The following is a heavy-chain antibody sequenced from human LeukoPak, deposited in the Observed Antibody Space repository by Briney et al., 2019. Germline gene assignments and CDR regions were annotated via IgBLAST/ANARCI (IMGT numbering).Heavy chain of an antibody. CDR3: ARAPYHVEYAFDI. D-gene: IGHD1-14*01. J-gene: IGHJ3*02. CDR2: IKQDGSEK. V-gene: IGHV3-7*04. Sequence: GGSLRLSCAASGFTFSSYWMSWVRQAPGKGLEWVANIKQDGSEKYYVDSVKGRFTISRDSAKNSLYLQMNSLRAEDTAVYYCARAPYHVEYAFDIWDQGTMVTVSS. CDR1: GFTFSSYW.